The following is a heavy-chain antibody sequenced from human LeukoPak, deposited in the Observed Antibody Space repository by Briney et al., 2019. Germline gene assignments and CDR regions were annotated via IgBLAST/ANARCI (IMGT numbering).Heavy chain of an antibody. CDR2: IYYSGST. CDR1: GGSISSYY. CDR3: ARHVSSGWYGSFDY. Sequence: SETLSLTCTVSGGSISSYYWSWIRQPPGKGLEWIGYIYYSGSTNYNPSLKSRVTISVDTSKNQFSLKLSSVTAADTAVYYCARHVSSGWYGSFDYWGQGTLVTVSS. J-gene: IGHJ4*02. D-gene: IGHD6-19*01. V-gene: IGHV4-59*08.